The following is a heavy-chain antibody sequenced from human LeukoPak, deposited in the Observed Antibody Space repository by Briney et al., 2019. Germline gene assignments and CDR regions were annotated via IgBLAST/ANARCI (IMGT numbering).Heavy chain of an antibody. Sequence: GGSLRLSCAPSGFSFSGYAMSWVRQAPGKGLEWVSAISDTGGETFYTDSVKGRFTISRDNSKNTLFLQMNSLRAEDSAIYYCAKEDLSGGMDVWGQGTTVTVS. CDR3: AKEDLSGGMDV. CDR2: ISDTGGET. J-gene: IGHJ6*02. CDR1: GFSFSGYA. V-gene: IGHV3-23*01.